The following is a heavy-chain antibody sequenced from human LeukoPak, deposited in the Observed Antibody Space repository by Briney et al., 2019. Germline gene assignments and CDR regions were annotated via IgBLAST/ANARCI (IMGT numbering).Heavy chain of an antibody. CDR3: AKVPDGREANWFDP. V-gene: IGHV3-23*01. CDR1: GFTFSSYA. CDR2: ISGSGGST. D-gene: IGHD1-14*01. Sequence: GGSLRLSCAASGFTFSSYAMSWVRQAPGKGLEWVSAISGSGGSTYYADSVKGRFTISRDNSRNTLYLQMNSLRAEDTAVYYCAKVPDGREANWFDPWGQGTLVTVSS. J-gene: IGHJ5*02.